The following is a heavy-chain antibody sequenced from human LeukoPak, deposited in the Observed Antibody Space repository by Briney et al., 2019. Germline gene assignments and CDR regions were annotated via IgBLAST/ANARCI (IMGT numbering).Heavy chain of an antibody. Sequence: GGSLRLSCTASGFTFSGYSMNWIRQAPEKGLEWVSSFGTRSTSIYHAGSVKGRFAISRDSAKNLLYLQMNSLRAEDTALYYCAREVSEGFDFWGQGTLVTVSS. V-gene: IGHV3-21*01. CDR3: AREVSEGFDF. CDR1: GFTFSGYS. D-gene: IGHD3-22*01. J-gene: IGHJ4*02. CDR2: FGTRSTSI.